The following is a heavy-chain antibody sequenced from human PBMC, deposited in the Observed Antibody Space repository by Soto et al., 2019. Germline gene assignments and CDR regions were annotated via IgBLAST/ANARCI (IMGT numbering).Heavy chain of an antibody. V-gene: IGHV4-30-2*01. Sequence: QLQLQESGSGLVKPSQTLVLTCTVSGDSISRDGFSWSWIRQPPGKGLEWIWFIYHSGATYYNPSLKRRVTTSIDKSENQFSLRLASVTAADTAVYYCAREMSYYFGSWGQGTLVTVSS. CDR3: AREMSYYFGS. J-gene: IGHJ4*02. CDR2: IYHSGAT. CDR1: GDSISRDGFS.